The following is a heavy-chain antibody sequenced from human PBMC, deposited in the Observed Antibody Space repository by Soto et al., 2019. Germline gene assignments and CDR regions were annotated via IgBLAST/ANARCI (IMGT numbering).Heavy chain of an antibody. Sequence: GGSLRLSCAASGFTFSSYAMSWVRQAPGKGMEWVSAISGSGGSTYYADSVKGRFTISRDNSKNTLYLQMNSLRAQDTAVYYCARLGLYYYILTGYLAFYIWGQGTMVTVSS. J-gene: IGHJ3*02. D-gene: IGHD3-9*01. CDR1: GFTFSSYA. V-gene: IGHV3-23*01. CDR3: ARLGLYYYILTGYLAFYI. CDR2: ISGSGGST.